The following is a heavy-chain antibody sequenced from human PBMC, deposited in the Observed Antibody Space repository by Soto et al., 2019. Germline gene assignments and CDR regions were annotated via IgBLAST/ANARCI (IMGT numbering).Heavy chain of an antibody. V-gene: IGHV4-30-4*01. Sequence: QVQLQESGPGLVKPSQTRSITCTVSGGSISSGDYYWSWIRQPPGKGLEWIGYIYYSGSTYYNPSLKSRVTISVDTSKNQFSLKLSSVTAADTAVYYCARDTPFHGGWYWFDPWGQGTLVTVSS. CDR2: IYYSGST. D-gene: IGHD2-15*01. CDR3: ARDTPFHGGWYWFDP. CDR1: GGSISSGDYY. J-gene: IGHJ5*02.